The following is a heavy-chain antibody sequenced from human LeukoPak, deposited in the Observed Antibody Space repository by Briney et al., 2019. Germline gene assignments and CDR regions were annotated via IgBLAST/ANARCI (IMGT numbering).Heavy chain of an antibody. D-gene: IGHD3-10*01. J-gene: IGHJ4*02. Sequence: GGSLRLSCAASGFTFSTYWMNWYRQAPGKGLEWVSAISGSGGSTYYADSVKGRFTISRDNSKNTLYLQMNSLRAEDTAVYYCAKGSLYYGSGEDYFDYWGQGTLVTVSS. CDR2: ISGSGGST. V-gene: IGHV3-23*01. CDR1: GFTFSTYW. CDR3: AKGSLYYGSGEDYFDY.